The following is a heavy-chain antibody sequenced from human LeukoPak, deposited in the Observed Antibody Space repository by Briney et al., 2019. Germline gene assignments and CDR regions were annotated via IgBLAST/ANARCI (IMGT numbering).Heavy chain of an antibody. CDR1: GLTFRNFW. CDR3: ARSYGHSIDY. D-gene: IGHD3-10*01. V-gene: IGHV3-7*01. Sequence: GGSLRLSCTASGLTFRNFWMCWVRQAPGKGLEWAATIKQDGSGQYYVDSVKGRFTISRDNAQNSPYLQMNNLRAEDTAVYYCARSYGHSIDYWGQGTLVTVSS. CDR2: IKQDGSGQ. J-gene: IGHJ4*02.